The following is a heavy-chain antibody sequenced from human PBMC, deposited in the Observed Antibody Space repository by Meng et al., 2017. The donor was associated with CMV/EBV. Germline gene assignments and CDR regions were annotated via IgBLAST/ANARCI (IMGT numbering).Heavy chain of an antibody. CDR2: IYSGGST. CDR1: GFTVSSNY. D-gene: IGHD2-2*01. Sequence: GGSLRLSCAASGFTVSSNYMSWVRQAPGKGLEWVSVIYSGGSTYYADSVKGRFTISRDNSKNTLYLQMSSLRAGDTAVYYCARPSEGYYYGMDVWGQGTTVTVSS. V-gene: IGHV3-53*01. J-gene: IGHJ6*02. CDR3: ARPSEGYYYGMDV.